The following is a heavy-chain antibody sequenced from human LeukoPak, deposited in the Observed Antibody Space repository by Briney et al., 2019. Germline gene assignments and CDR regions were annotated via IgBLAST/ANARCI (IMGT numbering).Heavy chain of an antibody. J-gene: IGHJ4*02. Sequence: PSETLSLTCAVYGGSLSGYYWSWIRQPPGKGLEWIGEINHSGSTNYNPSLKSRVTISVDTSKNQFSLKLSSVTAADTAVYYCARGYRYKNDYWGQGTLVTVSS. CDR2: INHSGST. CDR3: ARGYRYKNDY. D-gene: IGHD3-16*02. CDR1: GGSLSGYY. V-gene: IGHV4-34*01.